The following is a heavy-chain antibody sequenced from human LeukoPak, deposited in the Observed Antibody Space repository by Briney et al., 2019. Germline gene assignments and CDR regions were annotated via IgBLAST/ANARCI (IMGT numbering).Heavy chain of an antibody. D-gene: IGHD3-10*01. Sequence: ASVKVSCKASGGTFSSYAISWMRQAPGQGLEWMGWINPNSGGTNYAQRFQGRVTMTRDTSISTAHMELSRLRSDDTAVYYCARDRASGSYGPRYYYYYYMDVWGKGTTVTISS. CDR3: ARDRASGSYGPRYYYYYYMDV. CDR1: GGTFSSYA. CDR2: INPNSGGT. V-gene: IGHV1-2*02. J-gene: IGHJ6*03.